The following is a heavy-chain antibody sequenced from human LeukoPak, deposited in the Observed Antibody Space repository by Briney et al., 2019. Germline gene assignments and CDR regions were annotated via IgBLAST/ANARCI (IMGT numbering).Heavy chain of an antibody. Sequence: PGGSLRLSCAASGFTFSSYAMHWVRQAPGKGLEWVAVISYDGSNKYYADSVKGRFTISRDNSKNTLYLQMNSLRAEDTAVYYCARDRRRGAVADYYFDYWGQGTLVTVSS. D-gene: IGHD6-19*01. V-gene: IGHV3-30-3*01. CDR2: ISYDGSNK. CDR1: GFTFSSYA. J-gene: IGHJ4*02. CDR3: ARDRRRGAVADYYFDY.